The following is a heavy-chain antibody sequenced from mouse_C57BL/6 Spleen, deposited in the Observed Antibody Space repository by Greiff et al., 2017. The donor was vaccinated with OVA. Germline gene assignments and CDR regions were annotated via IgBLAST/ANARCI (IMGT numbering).Heavy chain of an antibody. CDR3: ARSRDYYAMDY. CDR1: GYTFTDYN. CDR2: INPNNGGT. J-gene: IGHJ4*01. Sequence: DVKLQESGPELVKPGASVKMSCKASGYTFTDYNMHWVKQSHGKSLEWIGYINPNNGGTSYNQKFKGKATLTVNKSSSTAYMELRSLTSEDSAVYYCARSRDYYAMDYWGQGTSVTVSS. V-gene: IGHV1-22*01.